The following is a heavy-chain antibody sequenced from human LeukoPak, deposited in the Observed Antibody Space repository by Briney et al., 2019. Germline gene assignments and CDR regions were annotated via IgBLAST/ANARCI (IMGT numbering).Heavy chain of an antibody. Sequence: GGSLRLSCAASGFTFSSYAMHWVRQAPGKGLEWVAVISYDGSNKYYADSVKGRFTISRDNSKNTLYLQMNSLRAEDTAVYYCARGGYYSSSFLFVDYWGQGTLVTVSS. J-gene: IGHJ4*02. CDR2: ISYDGSNK. V-gene: IGHV3-30-3*01. CDR1: GFTFSSYA. CDR3: ARGGYYSSSFLFVDY. D-gene: IGHD6-6*01.